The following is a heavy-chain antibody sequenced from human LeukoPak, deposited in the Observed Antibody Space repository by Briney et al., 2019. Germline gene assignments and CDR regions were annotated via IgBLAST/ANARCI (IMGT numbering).Heavy chain of an antibody. D-gene: IGHD3-22*01. V-gene: IGHV5-51*01. CDR2: IYPCDSAT. Sequence: GESLKISCKGSGYSFTNYWIGWLRQTPGKLLEWMGIIYPCDSATNYSPSFQGQVTISADKSISTSYLQWSSLKASDTAMYYCARHRRYYYDSSGYANAFDIWGQGTMVTVSS. J-gene: IGHJ3*02. CDR1: GYSFTNYW. CDR3: ARHRRYYYDSSGYANAFDI.